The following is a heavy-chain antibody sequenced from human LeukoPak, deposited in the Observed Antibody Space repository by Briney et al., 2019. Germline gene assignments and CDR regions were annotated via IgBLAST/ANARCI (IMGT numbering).Heavy chain of an antibody. D-gene: IGHD2/OR15-2a*01. V-gene: IGHV4-34*01. Sequence: SETLSLACAVYGGSSSGYYWSWIRQPPGKGLEWIGEINHSGSTNYNPSLKSRVTISVDTSKNQFSLKLSSVTAADTAVYYCASDVLLSYYGTDVWGQGTTVTVSS. CDR2: INHSGST. CDR3: ASDVLLSYYGTDV. CDR1: GGSSSGYY. J-gene: IGHJ6*02.